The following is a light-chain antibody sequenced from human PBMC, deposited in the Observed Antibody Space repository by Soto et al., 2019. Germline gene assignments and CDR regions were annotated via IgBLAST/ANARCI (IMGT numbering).Light chain of an antibody. J-gene: IGKJ3*01. CDR2: GAS. CDR3: QQLNSFPIP. V-gene: IGKV1-9*01. CDR1: QGIATF. Sequence: IPLTQSPSSLSASVGDRVTISCRASQGIATFLAWYQQKPGKAPKLLIYGASTLQSGVPSRFSGSASGTDFTLTISRLQPEDFATYYCQQLNSFPIPFGPGTKVDIK.